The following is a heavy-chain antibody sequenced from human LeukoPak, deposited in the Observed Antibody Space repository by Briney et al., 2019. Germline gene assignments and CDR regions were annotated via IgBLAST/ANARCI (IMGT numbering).Heavy chain of an antibody. Sequence: PGGSLRLSCAASGFTFSSYAVNWVRQAPGKGLEWVSAISGSGGTTYYADSVKGRFTISRDNSKNTLFLHMNSLRAEDTAVYYCAKGVNDFGSGYQYYFDYWGQGTLVTVSS. J-gene: IGHJ4*02. CDR2: ISGSGGTT. D-gene: IGHD3-3*01. CDR3: AKGVNDFGSGYQYYFDY. V-gene: IGHV3-23*01. CDR1: GFTFSSYA.